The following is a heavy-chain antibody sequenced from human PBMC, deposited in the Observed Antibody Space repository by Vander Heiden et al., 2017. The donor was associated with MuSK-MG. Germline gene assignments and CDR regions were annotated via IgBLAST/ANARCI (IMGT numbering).Heavy chain of an antibody. J-gene: IGHJ4*02. D-gene: IGHD4-17*01. Sequence: QLHLHESGPVLVKPSETVSLTCTVSGGPVSISAYYWVRFRPPTGTGRQWSGRNHYSGSPYYHPSLKRRVTISVDTSKNQFSLKLSSVTAADTAVYYCATTLPRQDYGDYEDDYWGQGTLVTVSS. CDR3: ATTLPRQDYGDYEDDY. CDR2: NHYSGSP. V-gene: IGHV4-39*01. CDR1: GGPVSISAYY.